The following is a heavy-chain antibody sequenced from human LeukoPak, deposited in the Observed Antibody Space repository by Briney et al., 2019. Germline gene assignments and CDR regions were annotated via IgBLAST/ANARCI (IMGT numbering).Heavy chain of an antibody. CDR1: GYTFTTYT. V-gene: IGHV1-18*01. D-gene: IGHD2-15*01. J-gene: IGHJ4*02. CDR3: ARAGGYCSGGSCSPLDY. CDR2: ISAYNGNT. Sequence: ASVKVSCKASGYTFTTYTMNWVRQAPGQGLEWMGWISAYNGNTNYAQKLQGRVTMTTDTSTSTAYMELRSLRSDDTAVYYCARAGGYCSGGSCSPLDYWGQGTLVTVSS.